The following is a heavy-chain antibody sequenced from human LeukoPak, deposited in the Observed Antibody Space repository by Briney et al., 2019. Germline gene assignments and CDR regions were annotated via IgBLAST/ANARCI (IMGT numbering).Heavy chain of an antibody. CDR2: ISGRGGRT. J-gene: IGHJ4*02. CDR1: VFTLTGYA. V-gene: IGHV3-23*01. CDR3: AKALSTVTTSGYFDY. Sequence: GSPRLSPAPSVFTLTGYAMSTVREAPGKGGGWGSAISGRGGRTYYADSVKGRFTISRDNSKNTLYLQMNSLRAEDTAVYYCAKALSTVTTSGYFDYWGQGTLVTVSS. D-gene: IGHD4-17*01.